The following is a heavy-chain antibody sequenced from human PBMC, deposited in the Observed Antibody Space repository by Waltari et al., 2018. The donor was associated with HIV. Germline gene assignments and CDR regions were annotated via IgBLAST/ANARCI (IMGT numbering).Heavy chain of an antibody. J-gene: IGHJ3*02. V-gene: IGHV3-7*01. CDR1: GYTLSSAW. CDR2: IKEDGSEK. CDR3: ARSRSDAFDI. Sequence: EVQLVESGGGLVQPGGSLRLSCEATGYTLSSAWMTWVRQAPGKGLEWVANIKEDGSEKWYVDSVKGRFNISRDNAKNSVYLQMNSLRAEDTAVYYCARSRSDAFDIWGQGTMVTVSS.